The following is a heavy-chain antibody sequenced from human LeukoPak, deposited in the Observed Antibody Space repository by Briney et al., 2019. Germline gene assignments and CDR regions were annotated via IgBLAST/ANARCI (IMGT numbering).Heavy chain of an antibody. CDR1: GFILKVYW. CDR2: SNNDGSDT. J-gene: IGHJ4*02. V-gene: IGHV3-74*01. Sequence: GGSLRLSCAASGFILKVYWMHWVRQAPGKGLVWVSRSNNDGSDTIYADSVKGRFTTSRDNAKNTLYLEMSSLRAEDTAVYYCAKSIAAAGHLTWDYWGQGTLVTVSS. D-gene: IGHD6-13*01. CDR3: AKSIAAAGHLTWDY.